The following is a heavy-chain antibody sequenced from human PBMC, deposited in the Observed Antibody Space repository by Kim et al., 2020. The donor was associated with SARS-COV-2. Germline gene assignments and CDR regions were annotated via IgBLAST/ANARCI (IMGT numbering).Heavy chain of an antibody. V-gene: IGHV1-18*01. CDR3: ARDPVAGLDY. D-gene: IGHD6-19*01. CDR2: NT. Sequence: NTNYAQKHQGRVTMTTDTSTSTAYMELRSLRSDDTAVYYCARDPVAGLDYWGQGTLVTVSS. J-gene: IGHJ4*02.